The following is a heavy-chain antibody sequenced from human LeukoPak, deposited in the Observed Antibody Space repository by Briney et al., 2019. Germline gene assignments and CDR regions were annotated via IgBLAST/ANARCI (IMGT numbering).Heavy chain of an antibody. Sequence: GESLKISCTSSPYSFTSHWIGWVRQKPGKGLEWVGLVYAGDSDTIYSPSFQGQVTLSADTSTSTVYLQWSGLKASDTATYFCARQNRGGSHTTGYYFDYWGLGTLVTVSS. CDR1: PYSFTSHW. J-gene: IGHJ4*02. CDR2: VYAGDSDT. CDR3: ARQNRGGSHTTGYYFDY. D-gene: IGHD1-26*01. V-gene: IGHV5-51*01.